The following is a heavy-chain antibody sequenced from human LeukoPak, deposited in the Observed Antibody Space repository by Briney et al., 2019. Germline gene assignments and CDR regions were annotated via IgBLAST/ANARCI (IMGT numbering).Heavy chain of an antibody. CDR3: ARGGGIAVLGWLDP. J-gene: IGHJ5*02. Sequence: GGSLRLSCVASGFTFSSYWMHWVRQAPGMGLEWVSTISGTGFTTYYAESLKGRFTISRDNSRDTLYLQMNSLRAEDTAVYYCARGGGIAVLGWLDPWGQGTLVTVSS. D-gene: IGHD6-19*01. CDR2: ISGTGFTT. CDR1: GFTFSSYW. V-gene: IGHV3-23*01.